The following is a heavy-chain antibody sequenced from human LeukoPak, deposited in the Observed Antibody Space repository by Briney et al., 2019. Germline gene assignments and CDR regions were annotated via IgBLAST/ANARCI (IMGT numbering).Heavy chain of an antibody. J-gene: IGHJ4*02. D-gene: IGHD6-13*01. CDR2: ISAYNGNT. CDR1: SYTFTNYA. CDR3: ARILAAAGIWYFDY. Sequence: ASVKVSCKASSYTFTNYAISWVRQAPGQGLEWMGWISAYNGNTNYAQKLQGRVTMTTDTSTSTAYMELRSLRSDDTAVYYCARILAAAGIWYFDYWGQGTLVTVSS. V-gene: IGHV1-18*01.